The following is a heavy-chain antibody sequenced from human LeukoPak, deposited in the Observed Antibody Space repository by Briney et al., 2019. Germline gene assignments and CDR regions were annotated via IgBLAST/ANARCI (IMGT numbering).Heavy chain of an antibody. CDR1: GGSISSYY. Sequence: SETLSLTCTVSGGSISSYYWGWIRQPPGKGLEWIGSVYYSGSTYYNPSLKSRVTISVDTSKNQFSLKLNSVTAADTAVYYCAGGGVLGYNNWFDPWGQGNRVTVSS. D-gene: IGHD5-24*01. J-gene: IGHJ5*02. V-gene: IGHV4-39*07. CDR3: AGGGVLGYNNWFDP. CDR2: VYYSGST.